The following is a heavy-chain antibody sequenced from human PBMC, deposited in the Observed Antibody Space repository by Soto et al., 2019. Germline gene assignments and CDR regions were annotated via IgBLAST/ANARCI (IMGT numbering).Heavy chain of an antibody. J-gene: IGHJ4*02. Sequence: EVQLVESGGGLIQPGGSLRLSCAVSGFTVSNHYMSWVRQAPGKGLEGVSVIYSGGYTAYGDSVKGRFTISRDNSKNTLFSQMKTLGAPDPGGFYWAPHPGGGGYWGQGTLVTVSS. CDR2: IYSGGYT. CDR1: GFTVSNHY. CDR3: APHPGGGGY. D-gene: IGHD3-10*01. V-gene: IGHV3-53*01.